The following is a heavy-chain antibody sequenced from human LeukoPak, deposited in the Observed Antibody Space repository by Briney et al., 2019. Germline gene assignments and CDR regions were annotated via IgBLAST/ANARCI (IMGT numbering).Heavy chain of an antibody. J-gene: IGHJ4*02. CDR3: ARGVRRGYCSGGSCRNKYYFDY. Sequence: SETLSLTCAVYGGSFSGYYWSWIRQPPGKGLEWIGEINHSGSTNYNPSLKSRVTISVGTSKNQFSLKLSSVTAADTAVYYCARGVRRGYCSGGSCRNKYYFDYWGQGTLVTVSS. D-gene: IGHD2-15*01. V-gene: IGHV4-34*01. CDR1: GGSFSGYY. CDR2: INHSGST.